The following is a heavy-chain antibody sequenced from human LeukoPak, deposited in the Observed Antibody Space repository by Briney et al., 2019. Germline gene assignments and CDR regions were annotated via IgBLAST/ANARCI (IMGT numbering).Heavy chain of an antibody. CDR1: GFTFSSYA. Sequence: GGSLRLSCAASGFTFSSYAMSWVRQAPGKGLEWVSAISGSGGSTYYAGSVKGRFTISGDNSKNTLYLQMNSLRAEDTAVYYCAKDVKVTGAEYFQHWGQGTLVTVSS. CDR3: AKDVKVTGAEYFQH. J-gene: IGHJ1*01. V-gene: IGHV3-23*01. D-gene: IGHD2-21*02. CDR2: ISGSGGST.